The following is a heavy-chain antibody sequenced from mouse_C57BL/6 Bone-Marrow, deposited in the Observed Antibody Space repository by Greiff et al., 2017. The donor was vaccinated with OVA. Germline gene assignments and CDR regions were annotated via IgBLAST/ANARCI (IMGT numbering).Heavy chain of an antibody. CDR2: IYPSDSET. CDR1: GYTFTSYW. Sequence: VQLQQSGAELVRPGSSVKLSCKASGYTFTSYWMDWVKQRPGQGLEWIGNIYPSDSETHYNQKFKDKATLTVDKSSSTAYMQRSSLTSEDSAVYYCARSRGGSSPYWYFDVWGTGTTVTVSS. CDR3: ARSRGGSSPYWYFDV. D-gene: IGHD1-1*01. V-gene: IGHV1-61*01. J-gene: IGHJ1*03.